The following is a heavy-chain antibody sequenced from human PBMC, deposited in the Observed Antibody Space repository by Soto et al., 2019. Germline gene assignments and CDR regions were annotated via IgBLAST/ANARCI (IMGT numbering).Heavy chain of an antibody. J-gene: IGHJ6*02. Sequence: HPGGSLRLSCAASGFTFSSYEMNWVRQAPGKGLEWVSYISSSGSTIYYADSVKGRFTISRDNAKNSLYLQMNSLRAEDTAVYYCAREGGYCSGGSCGYYGMDVWGQGTTVTVSS. V-gene: IGHV3-48*03. CDR2: ISSSGSTI. CDR1: GFTFSSYE. D-gene: IGHD2-15*01. CDR3: AREGGYCSGGSCGYYGMDV.